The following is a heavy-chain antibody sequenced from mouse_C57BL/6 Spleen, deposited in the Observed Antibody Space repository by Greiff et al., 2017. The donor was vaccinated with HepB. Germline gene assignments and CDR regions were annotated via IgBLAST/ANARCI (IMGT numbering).Heavy chain of an antibody. J-gene: IGHJ4*01. D-gene: IGHD2-4*01. CDR3: TPLMITTTSYYAMDY. CDR2: IDPEDGDT. V-gene: IGHV14-1*01. Sequence: VHVKQSGAELVRPGASVKLSCTASGFNIKDYYMHWVKQRPEQGLEWIGRIDPEDGDTEYAPKFQGKATMTADTSSNTAYLQLSSLTSEDTAVYYCTPLMITTTSYYAMDYWGQGTSVTVSS. CDR1: GFNIKDYY.